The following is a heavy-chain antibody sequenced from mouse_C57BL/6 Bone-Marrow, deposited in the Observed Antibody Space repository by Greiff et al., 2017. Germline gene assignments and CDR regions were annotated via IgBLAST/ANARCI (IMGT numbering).Heavy chain of an antibody. V-gene: IGHV1-64*01. Sequence: VQLQQSGAELVKPGASVKLSCKASGYTFTSYWMHWVKQRPGQGLEWIGMILPNSGSTNYNENFKSKATLTVDKSSSTSYMQLSPLTSEDSAVYYCARKAHYYGSSYFDYWGQGTTLTVSS. CDR3: ARKAHYYGSSYFDY. CDR1: GYTFTSYW. CDR2: ILPNSGST. J-gene: IGHJ2*01. D-gene: IGHD1-1*01.